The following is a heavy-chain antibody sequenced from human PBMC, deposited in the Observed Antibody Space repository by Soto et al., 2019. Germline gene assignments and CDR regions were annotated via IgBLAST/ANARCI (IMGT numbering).Heavy chain of an antibody. J-gene: IGHJ4*02. Sequence: QVPLVQSGAEVKKPGASVKVSCKASGYTFTSYDINWVRQATGQGLEWMGWKNPNSRNTGYAQKFQGRVTMTRNTSISTSYMELSSLRYEDTAVYYCAGERSGTADYWGQGTLVSGPS. CDR2: KNPNSRNT. V-gene: IGHV1-8*01. CDR1: GYTFTSYD. D-gene: IGHD1-1*01. CDR3: AGERSGTADY.